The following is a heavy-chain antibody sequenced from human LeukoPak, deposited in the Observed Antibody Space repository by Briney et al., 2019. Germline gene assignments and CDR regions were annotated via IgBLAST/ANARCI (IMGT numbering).Heavy chain of an antibody. CDR3: TREVSYSNLNNYNYYYMDV. CDR2: IKEDGSKK. D-gene: IGHD4-11*01. V-gene: IGHV3-7*01. J-gene: IGHJ6*03. CDR1: GFTFSRYW. Sequence: PGGSLRLSCAASGFTFSRYWMSWVRQAPGKGLEWVANIKEDGSKKNYVDSVKGRFTISRDNAENSLFLQMNSVRAEDTAVYYCTREVSYSNLNNYNYYYMDVWGKGTTVTVSS.